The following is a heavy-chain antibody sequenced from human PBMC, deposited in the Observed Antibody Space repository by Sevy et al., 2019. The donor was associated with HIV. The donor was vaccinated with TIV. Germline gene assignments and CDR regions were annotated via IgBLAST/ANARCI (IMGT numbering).Heavy chain of an antibody. D-gene: IGHD6-13*01. J-gene: IGHJ4*02. CDR2: INEDGNKQ. Sequence: GESLKISCAASGFIFNDYWMHWVRQAPGKGLEWVANINEDGNKQYYVDSVKGRFTISRDNAKSSVFLEMNSLTVDDAAVYYCARAIGASGSFWGQGTLLTVSS. V-gene: IGHV3-7*03. CDR3: ARAIGASGSF. CDR1: GFIFNDYW.